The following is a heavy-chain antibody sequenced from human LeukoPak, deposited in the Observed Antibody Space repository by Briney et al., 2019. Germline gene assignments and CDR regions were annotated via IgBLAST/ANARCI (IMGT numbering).Heavy chain of an antibody. D-gene: IGHD6-19*01. CDR2: IYYSGST. J-gene: IGHJ3*02. CDR3: ARASVAGFLAFDI. Sequence: KTSETLSLTCTVSGGSISSSSYYWGWIRQPPGKGLEWIGSIYYSGSTYYNPSLKSRVTISVDTSKNQFSLKLSSVTAADTAVYYCARASVAGFLAFDIWGQGTMVTVSS. CDR1: GGSISSSSYY. V-gene: IGHV4-39*01.